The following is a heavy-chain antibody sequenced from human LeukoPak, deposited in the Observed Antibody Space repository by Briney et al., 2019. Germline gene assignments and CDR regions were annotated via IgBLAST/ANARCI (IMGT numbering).Heavy chain of an antibody. CDR1: GFTFNDCY. D-gene: IGHD3-10*01. CDR2: ISSSGSTR. V-gene: IGHV3-11*01. CDR3: ARDRSRMVRGIDALDL. J-gene: IGHJ3*01. Sequence: PGGSLRLSCAASGFTFNDCYMNWIRQAPGKGLEWVSYISSSGSTRYYADPLKGRFTISRDNAGNSLYLQMDSLRADDTAVYYCARDRSRMVRGIDALDLWGQGTMVTVSS.